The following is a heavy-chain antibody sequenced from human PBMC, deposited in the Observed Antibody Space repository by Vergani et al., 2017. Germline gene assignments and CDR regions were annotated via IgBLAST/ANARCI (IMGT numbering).Heavy chain of an antibody. J-gene: IGHJ4*02. Sequence: QVQLVESGGGVVQRGGSLRLSCATSGFTLSNYDMQWIRQGPGKGLEFVAFIQFDGSNQYYADSVKGRFTLSRDFSKNTLYLQMNSLRTDDTAKYYCAKHCRGCGIDYWGQGTQVIVSS. V-gene: IGHV3-30*02. CDR1: GFTLSNYD. D-gene: IGHD2-21*02. CDR2: IQFDGSNQ. CDR3: AKHCRGCGIDY.